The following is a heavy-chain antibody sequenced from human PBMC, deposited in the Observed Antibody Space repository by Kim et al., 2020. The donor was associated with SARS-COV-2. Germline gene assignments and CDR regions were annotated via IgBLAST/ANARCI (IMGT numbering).Heavy chain of an antibody. Sequence: GGSLRLSFVASGFSFDEKGMHWVRQAPGKGLEWVSGIGWNSGMRDDADSVKGRFIISRDNAKNSLFRQLNRLRPEDTAFYYCAKRSDFGINFNWFDAWG. CDR1: GFSFDEKG. V-gene: IGHV3-9*01. J-gene: IGHJ5*01. CDR2: IGWNSGMR. D-gene: IGHD3-10*01. CDR3: AKRSDFGINFNWFDA.